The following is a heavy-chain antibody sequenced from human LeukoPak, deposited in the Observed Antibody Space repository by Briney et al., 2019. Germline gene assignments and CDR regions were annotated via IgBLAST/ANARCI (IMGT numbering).Heavy chain of an antibody. V-gene: IGHV4-61*02. CDR1: GGSISSGSYY. D-gene: IGHD4-17*01. CDR2: IYTSGST. J-gene: IGHJ2*01. CDR3: AREVGYGDYLGRYFDL. Sequence: SQTLSLTCTVSGGSISSGSYYWSWIRQPAGKGLEWIERIYTSGSTNYNPSLKSRVTISVDTSKNQFSLKLSSVTAADTAVYYCAREVGYGDYLGRYFDLWGRGTLVTVSS.